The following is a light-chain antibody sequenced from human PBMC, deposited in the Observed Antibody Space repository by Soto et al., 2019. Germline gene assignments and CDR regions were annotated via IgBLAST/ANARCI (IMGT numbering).Light chain of an antibody. CDR2: DAS. Sequence: DIVMTQSPATLSVSPGERATLSCRASQSIRTDLAWYQQKSGQGPRLLIYDASTRATGIPARFSGSGSGTEFTLTISSLQSEDFAVYYCQQYNDWSFGQGTKV. CDR3: QQYNDWS. V-gene: IGKV3D-15*01. CDR1: QSIRTD. J-gene: IGKJ1*01.